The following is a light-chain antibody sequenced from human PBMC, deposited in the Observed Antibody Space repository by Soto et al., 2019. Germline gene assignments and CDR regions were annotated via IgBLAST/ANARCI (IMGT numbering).Light chain of an antibody. CDR2: AAS. J-gene: IGKJ5*01. CDR1: QAINSV. V-gene: IGKV1-9*01. CDR3: QQLKSFPIT. Sequence: DIQLTQSPSFLSASVGDRVTITCRASQAINSVLAWYQQKPGKAPNLLIYAASTLRSGVPSRFSGSGSGTEFTLTISSLQPEDFATYYCQQLKSFPITFGQGTRLEIK.